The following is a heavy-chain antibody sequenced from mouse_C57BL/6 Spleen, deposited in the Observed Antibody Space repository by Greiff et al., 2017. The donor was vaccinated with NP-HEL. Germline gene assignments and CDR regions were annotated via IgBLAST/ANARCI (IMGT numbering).Heavy chain of an antibody. Sequence: QVQLKQPGAELVRPGSSVKLSCKASGYTFTSYWMHWVKQRPIQGLEWIGNIDPSDSETHYNQKFKDKATLTVDKSSSTAYMQLSSLTSEDSAVYYCARRDGNVRYWYFDVWGTGTTVTVSS. V-gene: IGHV1-52*01. J-gene: IGHJ1*03. CDR3: ARRDGNVRYWYFDV. CDR1: GYTFTSYW. D-gene: IGHD2-1*01. CDR2: IDPSDSET.